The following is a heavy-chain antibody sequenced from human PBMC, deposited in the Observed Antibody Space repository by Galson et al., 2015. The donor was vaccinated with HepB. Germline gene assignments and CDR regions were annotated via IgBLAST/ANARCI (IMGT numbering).Heavy chain of an antibody. CDR1: GFSLSTSGMC. J-gene: IGHJ4*02. CDR2: IDWDDDK. Sequence: PALVKPTQTLTLTCTFSGFSLSTSGMCVSWIRQPPGKALEWLARIDWDDDKYYSTSLKTRLTISKDTSKNQVVLTMTNMDPVDTATYYCARSSIGYCSSTSCPIDYWGQGTLVTVSS. CDR3: ARSSIGYCSSTSCPIDY. D-gene: IGHD2-2*01. V-gene: IGHV2-70*11.